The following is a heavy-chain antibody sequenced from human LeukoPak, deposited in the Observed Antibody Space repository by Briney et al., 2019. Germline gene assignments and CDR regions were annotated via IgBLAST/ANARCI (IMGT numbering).Heavy chain of an antibody. J-gene: IGHJ5*02. D-gene: IGHD3-22*01. V-gene: IGHV4-4*07. CDR2: IYTSGST. Sequence: SETLSLTCAVYGGSFSGYYWSWIRQPAGKGLEWIGRIYTSGSTNYNPSLKSRVTMSVDTSKNQFSLKLSSVTAADTAVYYCARDRAVTMIVVDTNWFDPWGQGTLVTVSS. CDR3: ARDRAVTMIVVDTNWFDP. CDR1: GGSFSGYY.